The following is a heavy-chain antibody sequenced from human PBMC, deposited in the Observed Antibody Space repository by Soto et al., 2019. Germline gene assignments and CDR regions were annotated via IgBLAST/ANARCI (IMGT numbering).Heavy chain of an antibody. J-gene: IGHJ4*02. Sequence: GSLSLSCKGSEFTFSAFDMNWVRQAPGKGPEWVAYISGSGNVVFYADAVRGRFTISRDIAEKSLFLQMNSLRVEDTAVYYCAREFRVAVRLPFEDWGQGPVVT. V-gene: IGHV3-48*03. CDR3: AREFRVAVRLPFED. CDR1: EFTFSAFD. D-gene: IGHD4-17*01. CDR2: ISGSGNVV.